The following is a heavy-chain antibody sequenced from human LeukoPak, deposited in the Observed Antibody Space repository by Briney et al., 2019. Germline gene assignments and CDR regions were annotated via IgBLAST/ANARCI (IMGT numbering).Heavy chain of an antibody. CDR3: ARDFRFASDY. CDR1: GFTFSSYS. CDR2: ISSLSSII. D-gene: IGHD3-3*01. Sequence: PGGSLRLSCAASGFTFSSYSMSWVRQAPGKGLEWVSYISSLSSIIYYADSVKGRSTISRDNAKNSLYLQMNSLRDEDTAVYYCARDFRFASDYWGQGTLVTVSS. V-gene: IGHV3-48*02. J-gene: IGHJ4*02.